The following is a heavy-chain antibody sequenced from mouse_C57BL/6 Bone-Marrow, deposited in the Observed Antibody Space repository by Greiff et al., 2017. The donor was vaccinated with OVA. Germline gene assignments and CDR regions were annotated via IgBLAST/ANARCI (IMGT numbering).Heavy chain of an antibody. J-gene: IGHJ3*01. V-gene: IGHV3-6*01. Sequence: ESGPGLVKPSQSLSLTCSVTGYSITSGYYWNWIRQFPGNKLEWMGYISYDGSNNYNPSLKNRISITRDTSKNQFFLKLNSVTTEDTATYYCARVYYGSTFAYWGQGTLVTVSA. CDR3: ARVYYGSTFAY. CDR2: ISYDGSN. D-gene: IGHD1-1*01. CDR1: GYSITSGYY.